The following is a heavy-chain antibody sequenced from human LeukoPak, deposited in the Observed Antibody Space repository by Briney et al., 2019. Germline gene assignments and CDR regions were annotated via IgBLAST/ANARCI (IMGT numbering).Heavy chain of an antibody. J-gene: IGHJ4*02. D-gene: IGHD3-22*01. Sequence: GGSLRLSCAASGFTVSSNYMSWVRQAPGKGLEWVSVIYSGGTTYYADSVKGRFTFSRDISKNTLYLQMGSLRVEDTAVYYCTRMLISSGYYVDSWGQGTLVTVSS. CDR3: TRMLISSGYYVDS. CDR2: IYSGGTT. V-gene: IGHV3-53*01. CDR1: GFTVSSNY.